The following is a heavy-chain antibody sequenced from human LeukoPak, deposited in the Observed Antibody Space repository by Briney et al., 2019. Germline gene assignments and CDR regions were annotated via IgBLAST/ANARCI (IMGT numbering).Heavy chain of an antibody. CDR3: ATELRYVGGYFDY. V-gene: IGHV3-53*01. CDR1: GFTVRSKY. J-gene: IGHJ4*02. Sequence: SGGSLRLSCAASGFTVRSKYMSWVRQAPGKGPEWVSVILTGDNTYYSDSVRGRFTISRDHSRNTLYLQMNNLRAGDTAVYYCATELRYVGGYFDYWGQGTLVTVSS. CDR2: ILTGDNT. D-gene: IGHD3-9*01.